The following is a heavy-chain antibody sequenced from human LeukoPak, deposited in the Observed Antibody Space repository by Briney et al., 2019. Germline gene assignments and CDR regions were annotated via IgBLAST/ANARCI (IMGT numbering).Heavy chain of an antibody. Sequence: GGSLRLSCAASGFTFSSYWMSWVRQAPGKGLEWVANIKQDGSEKYYVDSVKGRFTISRDNAKNSLYLQMNSLRAEDTALYYCAKDRTYYDILTGYPEYYFDYWGQGTLVTVSS. V-gene: IGHV3-7*03. J-gene: IGHJ4*02. CDR2: IKQDGSEK. CDR1: GFTFSSYW. D-gene: IGHD3-9*01. CDR3: AKDRTYYDILTGYPEYYFDY.